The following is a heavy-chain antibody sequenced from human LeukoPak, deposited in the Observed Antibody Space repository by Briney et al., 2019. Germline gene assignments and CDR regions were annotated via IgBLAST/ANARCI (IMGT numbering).Heavy chain of an antibody. Sequence: GGSLRLSCAASGFTFSSYAMSWVRQAPGKGLEWVSAISGSGGSTYYADSVKGRFTISRDNSKNTLYLQMNSLRAEDTAVYYCARGQAYCGGDCYYYWGQGTLVTVSS. CDR1: GFTFSSYA. CDR2: ISGSGGST. V-gene: IGHV3-23*01. D-gene: IGHD2-21*02. J-gene: IGHJ4*02. CDR3: ARGQAYCGGDCYYY.